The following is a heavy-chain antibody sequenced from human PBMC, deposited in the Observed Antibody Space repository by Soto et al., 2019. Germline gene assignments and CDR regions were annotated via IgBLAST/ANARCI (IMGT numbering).Heavy chain of an antibody. V-gene: IGHV3-74*01. J-gene: IGHJ6*02. CDR2: INTDGTSR. D-gene: IGHD3-10*01. CDR1: GFTFSRNW. Sequence: GGSLRLSCVASGFTFSRNWMHWVRQVPGKGLVWVSRINTDGTSRSYADSVKGRFTISRDNAKNTLYLQMDSLRAEDTAVYYCARALSNYYGSGSYSNYYYYGMDVWGQGTTVTVSS. CDR3: ARALSNYYGSGSYSNYYYYGMDV.